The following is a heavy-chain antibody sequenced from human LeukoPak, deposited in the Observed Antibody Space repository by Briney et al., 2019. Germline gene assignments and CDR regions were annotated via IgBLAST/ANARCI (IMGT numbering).Heavy chain of an antibody. J-gene: IGHJ4*02. CDR2: ISYDGSNK. CDR3: AKEPTIGWELLEGYYFDY. D-gene: IGHD1-26*01. CDR1: GFTFSRYS. V-gene: IGHV3-30*18. Sequence: SGGSLRLSCAASGFTFSRYSMNWVRQAPGKGLEWVAVISYDGSNKYYADSVKGRFTISRDNSKNTLYLQMNSLRAEDTAVYYCAKEPTIGWELLEGYYFDYWGQGTLVTVSS.